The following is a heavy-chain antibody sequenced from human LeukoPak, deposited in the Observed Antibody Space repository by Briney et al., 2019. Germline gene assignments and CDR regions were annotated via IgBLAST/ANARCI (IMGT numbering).Heavy chain of an antibody. J-gene: IGHJ4*02. Sequence: GGSLRLSCAASGFTFSNYWMSWVRQAPGEGLEWVANIKEDGSDKYYVDSLMGRFTISRDNAKNSLYLQMSGLRAEDTALYYCARDETFCTGGTCYTRGYFAFWGQGTLVTVSS. V-gene: IGHV3-7*01. CDR3: ARDETFCTGGTCYTRGYFAF. D-gene: IGHD2-15*01. CDR1: GFTFSNYW. CDR2: IKEDGSDK.